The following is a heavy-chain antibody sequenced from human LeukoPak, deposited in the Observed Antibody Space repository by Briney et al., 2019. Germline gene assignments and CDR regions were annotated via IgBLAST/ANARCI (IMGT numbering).Heavy chain of an antibody. CDR2: ISSTSSYI. V-gene: IGHV3-21*01. D-gene: IGHD3-22*01. J-gene: IGHJ5*02. Sequence: GGSLRLSCAASGFTFSSYSMNWVRQAPGKGLEWVSSISSTSSYIYYADSVKGRFTISRDNARNSLYLQMNSLRAEDTAVYYCARDQYYYDSSGYYNWFDPWGQGTLVTVSS. CDR3: ARDQYYYDSSGYYNWFDP. CDR1: GFTFSSYS.